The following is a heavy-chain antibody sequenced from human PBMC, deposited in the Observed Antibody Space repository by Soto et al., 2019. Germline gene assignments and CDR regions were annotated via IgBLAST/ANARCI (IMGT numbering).Heavy chain of an antibody. J-gene: IGHJ5*02. CDR3: ARIPVDTYMIYWSDP. D-gene: IGHD3-16*01. CDR1: GDSVSVGDYY. V-gene: IGHV4-61*08. Sequence: KSSETLSHTCIVSGDSVSVGDYYWSWIRQPPGKGLEWIGHVYFSGSTNYIPSLKSRLTMSVDTAKNQFSLKLNSVTAADTAVYYCARIPVDTYMIYWSDPWGQGTQVTVSS. CDR2: VYFSGST.